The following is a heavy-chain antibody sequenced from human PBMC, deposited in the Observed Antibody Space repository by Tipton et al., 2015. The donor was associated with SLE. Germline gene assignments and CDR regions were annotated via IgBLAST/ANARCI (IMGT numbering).Heavy chain of an antibody. CDR1: GFTFSRYA. V-gene: IGHV3-23*03. CDR2: VYHDHTT. Sequence: SLRLSCAASGFTFSRYAMSWVRQAPGKGLEWVSVVYHDHTTSYADSVKGRFTISRDNSKNTLYLQVDSLGAEDTAIYYCAREDTPTGRMISSGGDPVSAFDIWGPGIMVTVSS. J-gene: IGHJ3*02. CDR3: AREDTPTGRMISSGGDPVSAFDI. D-gene: IGHD3-16*01.